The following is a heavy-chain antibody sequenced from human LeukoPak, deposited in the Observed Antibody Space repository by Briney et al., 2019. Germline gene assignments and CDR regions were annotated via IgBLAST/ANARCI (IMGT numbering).Heavy chain of an antibody. D-gene: IGHD5-18*01. Sequence: GGSLRLSCAASGFIFKNFSMSWVRQAPGKGLEWVSAISGSGGSTYYADSVKGRFTISRDNSKNTLYLQMNSLRAEDTAVYYCAKDSGYGPFDYWGQGTLVTVSS. V-gene: IGHV3-23*01. CDR1: GFIFKNFS. J-gene: IGHJ4*02. CDR3: AKDSGYGPFDY. CDR2: ISGSGGST.